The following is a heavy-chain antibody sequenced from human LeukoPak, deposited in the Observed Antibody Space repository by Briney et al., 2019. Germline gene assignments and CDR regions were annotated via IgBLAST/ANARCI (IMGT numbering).Heavy chain of an antibody. CDR3: AKAIHSSSSGVVDY. CDR2: IRYDGSNK. CDR1: GFIFSNYA. V-gene: IGHV3-30*02. D-gene: IGHD6-6*01. J-gene: IGHJ4*02. Sequence: GGSLRLSCAASGFIFSNYAMHWVRQAPGKGLEWVTFIRYDGSNKYYAESVKGRFTISRDNSKNTLYLQMNSLRAEDTTVYYCAKAIHSSSSGVVDYWGQGTLVTVSS.